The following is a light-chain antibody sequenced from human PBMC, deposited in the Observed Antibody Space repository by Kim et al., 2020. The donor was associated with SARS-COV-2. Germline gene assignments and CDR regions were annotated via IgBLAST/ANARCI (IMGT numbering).Light chain of an antibody. CDR3: QQDYNLLT. V-gene: IGKV3D-7*01. CDR1: QSVSSSY. Sequence: PGERVTLSCRASQSVSSSYLTWYQQKPGQAPRLLIYGASSRATGIPARFSGSGSGTDFTLTISSLQPEDFAVYYCQQDYNLLTFGGGTKVEL. CDR2: GAS. J-gene: IGKJ4*01.